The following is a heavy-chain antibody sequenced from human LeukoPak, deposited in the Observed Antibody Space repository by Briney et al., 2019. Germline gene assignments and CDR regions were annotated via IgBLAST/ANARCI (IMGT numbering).Heavy chain of an antibody. V-gene: IGHV1-18*01. CDR1: GYTFTSYG. CDR2: ISAYSGNT. Sequence: ASVKVSCKASGYTFTSYGISWVRQAPGQGLEWMGWISAYSGNTNYAQKLQGRVTMTTDTSTSTAYMELRSLRSDDTAVYYCASWGVGSGSYYEGGLNYWGQGTLVTVSS. D-gene: IGHD3-10*01. J-gene: IGHJ4*02. CDR3: ASWGVGSGSYYEGGLNY.